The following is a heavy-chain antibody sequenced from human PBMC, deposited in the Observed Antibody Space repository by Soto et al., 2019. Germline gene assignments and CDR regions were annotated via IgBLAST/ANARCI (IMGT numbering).Heavy chain of an antibody. D-gene: IGHD4-17*01. J-gene: IGHJ4*02. V-gene: IGHV3-48*03. CDR1: GFPFWTYE. CDR3: ARARTGDY. CDR2: ISSSGNNI. Sequence: EVQLVESGGGLVQPGGSLRLSCAASGFPFWTYEMNWVRQATGKGLEWVSYISSSGNNINYADSVKGRFTISRDNAKNSLSLQMNSLRADDSAVYYCARARTGDYWGQGTLVTVSS.